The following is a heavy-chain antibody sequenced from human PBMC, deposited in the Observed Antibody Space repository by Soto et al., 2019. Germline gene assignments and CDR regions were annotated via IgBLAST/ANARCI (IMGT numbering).Heavy chain of an antibody. D-gene: IGHD3-22*01. CDR3: ARSITMIVVVTPVGFGMDV. V-gene: IGHV1-3*01. CDR2: INAGNGNT. Sequence: GTSVKVSCKASGYTFTSYAMHWVRQAPGQRLEWMGWINAGNGNTKYSQKFQGRVTITRDTSASTAYMELSSLRSEDTAVYYCARSITMIVVVTPVGFGMDVWGQGTTVTVSS. J-gene: IGHJ6*02. CDR1: GYTFTSYA.